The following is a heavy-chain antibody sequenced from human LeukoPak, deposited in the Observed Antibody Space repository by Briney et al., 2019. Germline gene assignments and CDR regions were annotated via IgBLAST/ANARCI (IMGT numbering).Heavy chain of an antibody. D-gene: IGHD3-10*01. CDR3: AKDRGRISPDAFDI. J-gene: IGHJ3*02. CDR2: ITSSSNYI. Sequence: GGSLRLSCAASGFIFSSYSMNWVRQAPGKGLEWVSSITSSSNYIYYADSVKGRFTISRDNSKNTLYLQMNSLRAEDTAVYYCAKDRGRISPDAFDIWGQGTMVTVSS. V-gene: IGHV3-21*04. CDR1: GFIFSSYS.